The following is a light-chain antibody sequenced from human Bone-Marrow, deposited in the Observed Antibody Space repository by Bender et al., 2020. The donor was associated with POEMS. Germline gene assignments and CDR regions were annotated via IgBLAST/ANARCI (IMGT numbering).Light chain of an antibody. Sequence: QSVLTQPPSASGTPGQRVTISCSGGSSNIGAHAVNWYQHLPGTAPKLLIYSSHRRPSEVPDRFSGSRSGTSAALAISGLQSADAADYYWAVWDDSLNGWVFGGGTELTVL. CDR2: SSH. CDR3: AVWDDSLNGWV. V-gene: IGLV1-44*01. CDR1: SSNIGAHA. J-gene: IGLJ3*02.